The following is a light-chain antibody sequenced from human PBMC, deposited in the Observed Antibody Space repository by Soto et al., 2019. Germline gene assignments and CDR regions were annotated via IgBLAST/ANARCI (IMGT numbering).Light chain of an antibody. CDR3: QQRSNWPPWT. CDR1: QSVSSY. Sequence: EIVLTQSPATLSLSPVERASLSCRASQSVSSYLAWYQQKPGQAPRLLIYDASNRATGIPARFSGSGSGTDFTLTISSLEPEDFAVYYCQQRSNWPPWTFGQGIKVDIK. J-gene: IGKJ1*01. CDR2: DAS. V-gene: IGKV3-11*01.